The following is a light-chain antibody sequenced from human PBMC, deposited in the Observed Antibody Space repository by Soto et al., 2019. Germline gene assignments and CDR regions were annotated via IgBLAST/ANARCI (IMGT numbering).Light chain of an antibody. J-gene: IGKJ1*01. CDR2: WAS. Sequence: DIVMTQSPDSLAVSLGERATINCKSSQSVLYSSNNKNYLAWYQQKPRQPPKLLIYWASTRESGVPDRFSSSGSGTDFTLTISSLQAEDVAVYYCQQYYSTPQTFGQGTKVEIK. CDR3: QQYYSTPQT. V-gene: IGKV4-1*01. CDR1: QSVLYSSNNKNY.